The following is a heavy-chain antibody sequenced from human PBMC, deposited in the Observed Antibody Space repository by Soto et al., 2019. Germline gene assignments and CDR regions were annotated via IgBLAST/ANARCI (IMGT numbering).Heavy chain of an antibody. CDR1: GYTFTSYG. Sequence: QVPLVQSGAEVKKPGASVKVSCKASGYTFTSYGISWVRQAPGQGLEWMGLLIPYNGDTIYAQKFQGRVILTTDTATSTDYMEMGSLRSDDTAVYYCVRDASSGYRGWWDPWGQGTLVTVSS. D-gene: IGHD5-18*01. V-gene: IGHV1-18*01. CDR3: VRDASSGYRGWWDP. CDR2: LIPYNGDT. J-gene: IGHJ5*02.